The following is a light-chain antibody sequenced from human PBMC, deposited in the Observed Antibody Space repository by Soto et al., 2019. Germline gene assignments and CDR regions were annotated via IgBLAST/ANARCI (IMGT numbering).Light chain of an antibody. V-gene: IGKV3-11*01. CDR2: EAA. J-gene: IGKJ4*01. CDR3: RQRGSWPLT. CDR1: QGLRGL. Sequence: VLTQSPVTLSLSPGQRATLSCRATQGLRGLLAGYKQQPGQDPKLLNHEAAKRATGSPARVSGSGSGTGCTRTNNSLEPEDVAGYYCRQRGSWPLTFGVGTKVDIK.